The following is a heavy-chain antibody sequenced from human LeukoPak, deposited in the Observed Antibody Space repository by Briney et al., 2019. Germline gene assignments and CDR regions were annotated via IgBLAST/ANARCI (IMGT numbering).Heavy chain of an antibody. J-gene: IGHJ6*03. D-gene: IGHD2-2*01. Sequence: PGGSLRLSCAASGFTFCSYGMHWVRQAPGKGLEWVAFIRYDGSNKYYADSVKGRFTISRDNSKNTLYLQMNSLRAEDTAVYYCAKDLAYCSSTSCYYMDVWGKGTTVTVSS. CDR1: GFTFCSYG. V-gene: IGHV3-30*02. CDR2: IRYDGSNK. CDR3: AKDLAYCSSTSCYYMDV.